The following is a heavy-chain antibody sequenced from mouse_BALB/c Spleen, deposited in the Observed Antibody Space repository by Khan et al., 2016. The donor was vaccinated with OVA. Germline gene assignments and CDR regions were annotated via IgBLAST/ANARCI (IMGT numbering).Heavy chain of an antibody. CDR1: GYTFTDYA. CDR2: ISTNYGDA. Sequence: QVQLQQSGAELVRPGVSVKISCKASGYTFTDYAMHWVKQRHAKSLEWIGVISTNYGDADYNQKFQGKASMTVDRSSSTVYMELARVTSEDSAIYYCVRGGKFAYWGQGTLVTVSA. J-gene: IGHJ3*01. CDR3: VRGGKFAY. D-gene: IGHD1-1*02. V-gene: IGHV1S137*01.